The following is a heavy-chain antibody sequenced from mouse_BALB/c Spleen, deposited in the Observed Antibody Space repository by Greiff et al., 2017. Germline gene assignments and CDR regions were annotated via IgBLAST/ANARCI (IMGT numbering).Heavy chain of an antibody. D-gene: IGHD1-3*01. CDR3: ARSGAWFAY. CDR1: GFTFSSYA. CDR2: ISSGGSYT. Sequence: LVESGGGLVKPGGSLKLSCAASGFTFSSYAMSWVRQSPEKRLEWVAEISSGGSYTYYPDTVTGRFTISRDNAKNTLYLEMSSLRSEDTAMYYCARSGAWFAYWGQGTLVTVSA. J-gene: IGHJ3*01. V-gene: IGHV5-9-4*01.